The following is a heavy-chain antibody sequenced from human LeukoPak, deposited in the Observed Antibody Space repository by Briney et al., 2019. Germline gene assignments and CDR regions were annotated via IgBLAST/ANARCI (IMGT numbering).Heavy chain of an antibody. J-gene: IGHJ4*02. D-gene: IGHD6-13*01. CDR3: ARACHIGAAGLFDH. CDR1: GFIVSSVY. Sequence: GGSLRLSCAASGFIVSSVYMNWVRQAPGKGLEWVSVLYGGGTTFYGDSVKDRFIISRDNSKNTVFLQMNSLRTDDTAVYYCARACHIGAAGLFDHWGQGIRVTVSS. V-gene: IGHV3-66*01. CDR2: LYGGGTT.